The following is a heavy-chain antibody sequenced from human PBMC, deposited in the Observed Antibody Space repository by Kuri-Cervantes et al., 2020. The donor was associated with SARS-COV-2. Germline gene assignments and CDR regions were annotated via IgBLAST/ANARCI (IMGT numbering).Heavy chain of an antibody. CDR2: INPNSGGT. CDR3: ARDLTDIVVVPAAPAGDAFDI. CDR1: GYTFTGYY. Sequence: ASVKVSCKASGYTFTGYYMHWVRQAPGQGLEWMGWINPNSGGTNYAQKFQGRVTMTRDTSISTAYMELSRLRSDDTAVYYCARDLTDIVVVPAAPAGDAFDIWGQGTMVTVSS. J-gene: IGHJ3*02. V-gene: IGHV1-2*02. D-gene: IGHD2-2*01.